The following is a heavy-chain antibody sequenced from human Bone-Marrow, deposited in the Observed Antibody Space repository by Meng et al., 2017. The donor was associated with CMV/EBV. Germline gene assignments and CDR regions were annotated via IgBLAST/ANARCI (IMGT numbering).Heavy chain of an antibody. CDR2: INPNSGGT. Sequence: QGLLRQLGAWWKKPGASVKASCKASGYTFTGYYMHWVRQAPGQGLEWMGWINPNSGGTNYAQKFQGRVTMTRDTSISTAYMELSRLRSDDTAVYYCARDPISGDSSGTDYWGQGTLVTVSS. CDR1: GYTFTGYY. D-gene: IGHD3-22*01. CDR3: ARDPISGDSSGTDY. J-gene: IGHJ4*02. V-gene: IGHV1-2*02.